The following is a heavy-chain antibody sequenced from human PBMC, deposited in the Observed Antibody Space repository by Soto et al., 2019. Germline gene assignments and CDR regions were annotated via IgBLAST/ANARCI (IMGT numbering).Heavy chain of an antibody. V-gene: IGHV3-13*01. J-gene: IGHJ5*02. CDR2: IDSAGDR. D-gene: IGHD3-10*01. CDR1: GFTFSSHD. CDR3: ARGGVRGVSWNWFDT. Sequence: EVQVVESGGGLVEPGGSLRLSCVASGFTFSSHDMHWVRQVTGKGLEWVSGIDSAGDRKYTASVKGRFTISRENADNSLHLQMNSLRVEDTAVYYCARGGVRGVSWNWFDTWGQGTLVTVSS.